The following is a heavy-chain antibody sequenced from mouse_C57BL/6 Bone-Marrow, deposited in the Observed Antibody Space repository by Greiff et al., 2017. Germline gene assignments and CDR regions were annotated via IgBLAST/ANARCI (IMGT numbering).Heavy chain of an antibody. CDR3: ASQDLGQVFAY. D-gene: IGHD3-3*01. CDR2: IDPSDSYP. Sequence: QVQLQQSGAELVRPGTSVKLSCKASGYTFTSYWMHWVKQRPGQGLEWIGVIDPSDSYPNYNQKFKGKATVTVYTSSSTDYLQLRSLTSEDSAVYYSASQDLGQVFAYWGQGTLVTVSA. V-gene: IGHV1-59*01. J-gene: IGHJ3*01. CDR1: GYTFTSYW.